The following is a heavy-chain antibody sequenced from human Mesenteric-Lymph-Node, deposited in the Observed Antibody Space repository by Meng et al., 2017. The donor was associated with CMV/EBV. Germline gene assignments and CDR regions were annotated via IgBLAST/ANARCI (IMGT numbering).Heavy chain of an antibody. J-gene: IGHJ4*02. CDR1: GYSITSGFY. CDR2: IYHTGST. CDR3: ARQPNIAVAGTGYFDS. V-gene: IGHV4-38-2*02. D-gene: IGHD6-19*01. Sequence: SETLSLTCTVSGYSITSGFYWGWIRQPPGKGLEWIGSIYHTGSTFYNPSLKSRVTISVDTSKNHFSLKLSSVTAADTAVYYCARQPNIAVAGTGYFDSWGQGTLVTVSS.